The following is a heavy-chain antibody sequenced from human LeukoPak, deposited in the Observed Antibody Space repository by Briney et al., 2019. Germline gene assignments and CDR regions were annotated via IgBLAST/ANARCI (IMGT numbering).Heavy chain of an antibody. CDR1: GGSISSGSYY. CDR3: ARWAYVVVTADNWFDP. CDR2: IYTSGST. D-gene: IGHD2-21*02. Sequence: SETLSLTCTVSGGSISSGSYYWSWIRQPAGKGLEWIGRIYTSGSTNYNPSLKSRVTISVDTSKNQFSLKLSSVTAADTAVYYCARWAYVVVTADNWFDPWGQGTLVTVSS. V-gene: IGHV4-61*02. J-gene: IGHJ5*02.